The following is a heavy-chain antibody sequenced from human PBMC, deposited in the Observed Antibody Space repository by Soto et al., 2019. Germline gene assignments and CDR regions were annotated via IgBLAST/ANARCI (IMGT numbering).Heavy chain of an antibody. CDR1: GYISTNFY. V-gene: IGHV1-46*03. CDR2: IKPNGGST. J-gene: IGHJ4*02. Sequence: QVQLVQPGAEVKKPGASVKFSCKASGYISTNFYIDWVRQAPGQGLEWIGIIKPNGGSTNYAQNIQGRATVTRDTSTSTVYMDLSSLGSEDTAVYYCTRGLASGDYWGQGTLITVSS. CDR3: TRGLASGDY. D-gene: IGHD6-6*01.